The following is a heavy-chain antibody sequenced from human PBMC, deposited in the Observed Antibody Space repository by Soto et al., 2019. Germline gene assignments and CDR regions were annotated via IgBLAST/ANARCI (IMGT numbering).Heavy chain of an antibody. J-gene: IGHJ5*02. CDR3: ARHMVRGVKTAGFDP. CDR1: GGTFSSYA. CDR2: IIPIFGTA. Sequence: QVQLVQSGAEVKKPGSSVKVSCKASGGTFSSYAISWVRQAPGQGLEWMGGIIPIFGTANYAQKFQGKVTITGDESTSTAYMELSSLRCEDTAVYYCARHMVRGVKTAGFDPWGQGTLVTVSS. V-gene: IGHV1-69*01. D-gene: IGHD3-10*01.